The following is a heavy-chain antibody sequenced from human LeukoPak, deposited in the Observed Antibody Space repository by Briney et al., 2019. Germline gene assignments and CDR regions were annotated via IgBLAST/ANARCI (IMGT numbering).Heavy chain of an antibody. D-gene: IGHD5-12*01. J-gene: IGHJ4*02. V-gene: IGHV3-48*01. CDR3: ARVTWPATFDY. Sequence: GGSLRLSCAASGFTFSSYSMNWVRQAPGKGLEWVSYISSSSSTIYYADSVKGRFTISRDNAENSLYLQMSSLRAEDTAVYYCARVTWPATFDYWGQGTLVTVSS. CDR1: GFTFSSYS. CDR2: ISSSSSTI.